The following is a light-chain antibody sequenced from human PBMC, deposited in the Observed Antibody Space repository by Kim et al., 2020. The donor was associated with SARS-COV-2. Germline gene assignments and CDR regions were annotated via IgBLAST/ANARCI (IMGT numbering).Light chain of an antibody. CDR2: YDT. CDR1: NIGSKS. Sequence: APGKTARITWGGNNIGSKSVHWYQQKPGQAPVLVIYYDTDRPSGIPERFSGSNSGNTATLTISRVEAGDEADYYCQVLDTSSDHVVFGGGTQLTVL. V-gene: IGLV3-21*04. CDR3: QVLDTSSDHVV. J-gene: IGLJ2*01.